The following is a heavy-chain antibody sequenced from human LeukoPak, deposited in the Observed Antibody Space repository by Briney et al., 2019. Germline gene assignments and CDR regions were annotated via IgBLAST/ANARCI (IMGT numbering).Heavy chain of an antibody. J-gene: IGHJ3*02. CDR2: ISAYNGNT. CDR1: GYTFTSYG. CDR3: ARVREVGATIGAFDI. D-gene: IGHD1-26*01. Sequence: ASVKVSCKASGYTFTSYGISWVRQAPGQGLEWMGWISAYNGNTNYAQKLQGGVTMTTDTSTSTAYMELRSLRSDDTAVYYCARVREVGATIGAFDIWGQGTMVTVSS. V-gene: IGHV1-18*01.